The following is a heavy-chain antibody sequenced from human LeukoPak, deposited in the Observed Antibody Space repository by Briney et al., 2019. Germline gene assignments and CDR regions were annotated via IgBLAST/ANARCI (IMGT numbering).Heavy chain of an antibody. CDR2: ISGSGGST. D-gene: IGHD2-15*01. J-gene: IGHJ4*02. CDR3: AKAVVVVVAATSDY. Sequence: SGGSLRLSCAASGFTFSSYAISWVRQAPGKGLEWVSAISGSGGSTYYADSVKGRFTISRDNSKNTLYLQMNSLGAEDTAVYYCAKAVVVVVAATSDYWGQGTLVTVSS. CDR1: GFTFSSYA. V-gene: IGHV3-23*01.